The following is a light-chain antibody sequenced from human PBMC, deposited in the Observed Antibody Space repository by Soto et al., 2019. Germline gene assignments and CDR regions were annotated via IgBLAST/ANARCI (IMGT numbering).Light chain of an antibody. CDR1: QSVGNN. V-gene: IGKV3-15*01. Sequence: EIVVMQSPATLSVSPGERATLSCRASQSVGNNFAWYQQKPGQVPRLLIFATSTRATGVPARFSGSGSGTEFTLTISSLQSEDFAVYYCQQYGDWPLTFGGGAKVEIE. CDR3: QQYGDWPLT. CDR2: ATS. J-gene: IGKJ4*01.